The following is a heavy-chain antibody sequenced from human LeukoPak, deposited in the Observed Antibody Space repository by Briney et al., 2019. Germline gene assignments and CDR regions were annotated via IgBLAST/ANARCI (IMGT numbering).Heavy chain of an antibody. CDR3: ARSDLSSS. Sequence: ETLSLTCTVSGGSISSSSYYWGWIRQPPGKGLEWVANIKQDGSEKYYVDSVKGRFTISRDNAKNSLYLQMNSLRAEDTAVYYCARSDLSSSWGQGTLVTVSS. D-gene: IGHD6-13*01. CDR1: GGSISSSSYY. J-gene: IGHJ4*02. CDR2: IKQDGSEK. V-gene: IGHV3-7*01.